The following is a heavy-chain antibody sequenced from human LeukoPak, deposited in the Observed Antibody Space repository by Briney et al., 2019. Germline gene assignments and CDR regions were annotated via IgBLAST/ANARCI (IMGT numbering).Heavy chain of an antibody. D-gene: IGHD2-2*02. CDR1: GFTFSSYG. CDR3: AKDVGYCSSTSCYSDHFDY. Sequence: GGSLRLSCAASGFTFSSYGMHWVRQAPGKGLEWVAFIRYDGSNKYYADSVKGRFTISRDNSKNTLYLQMNSLRAEDTAVYYCAKDVGYCSSTSCYSDHFDYWGQGTLVTVSS. V-gene: IGHV3-30*02. J-gene: IGHJ4*02. CDR2: IRYDGSNK.